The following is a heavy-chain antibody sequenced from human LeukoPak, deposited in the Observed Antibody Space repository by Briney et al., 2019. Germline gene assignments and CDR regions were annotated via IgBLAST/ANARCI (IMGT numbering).Heavy chain of an antibody. Sequence: ASVKVSCKASGYTFTGYYMHWVRQAPGQGLEWMGRINPNSGGTNYAQKFQGRVTMTRDTSIGTAYMELSRLRSDDTAVYYCARVGSGWYNWFDPWGQGTLVTVSS. CDR3: ARVGSGWYNWFDP. CDR2: INPNSGGT. V-gene: IGHV1-2*06. CDR1: GYTFTGYY. D-gene: IGHD6-19*01. J-gene: IGHJ5*02.